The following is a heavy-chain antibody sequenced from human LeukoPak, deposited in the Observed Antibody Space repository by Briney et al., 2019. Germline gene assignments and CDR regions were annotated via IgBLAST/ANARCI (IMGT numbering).Heavy chain of an antibody. CDR1: GGSISSSSYY. J-gene: IGHJ4*02. D-gene: IGHD3-10*01. CDR2: IYSSGST. CDR3: ARRGGSGRSFDY. V-gene: IGHV4-39*01. Sequence: PSETLSLTCTVSGGSISSSSYYWGWIRPPPGKGLEWIGSIYSSGSTYYNPSLKSRVTISVGTSKNQFSLSLSSVPASDTAVYYCARRGGSGRSFDYWGQGILVTVSS.